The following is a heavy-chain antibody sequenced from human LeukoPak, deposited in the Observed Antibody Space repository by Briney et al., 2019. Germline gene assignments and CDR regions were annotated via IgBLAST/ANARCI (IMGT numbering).Heavy chain of an antibody. D-gene: IGHD4-17*01. Sequence: PGGSLRLSCAASGFTFSSYGMHWVRQAPGKGLEWVAVISYDGSNKYYADSVKGRFTISRDNSKNTLYLQMNSLRAEDTAVYYCAKDQDHYGDYPEYFQHWGQGTLVTVSS. CDR2: ISYDGSNK. J-gene: IGHJ1*01. V-gene: IGHV3-30*18. CDR1: GFTFSSYG. CDR3: AKDQDHYGDYPEYFQH.